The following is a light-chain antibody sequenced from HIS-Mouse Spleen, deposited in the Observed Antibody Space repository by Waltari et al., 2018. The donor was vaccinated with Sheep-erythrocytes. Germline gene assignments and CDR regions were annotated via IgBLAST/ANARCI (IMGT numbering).Light chain of an antibody. Sequence: QSALTQPRSVSGSPGQSVTISCTGTSSDVGGYNYVSWYQQYPGKAPKLMIYDVSKRPSGVPDRFSGSKSGTTASLTISGLQAKDEADYYCCSYAGSYNHVFATGTKVTVL. V-gene: IGLV2-11*01. J-gene: IGLJ1*01. CDR2: DVS. CDR1: SSDVGGYNY. CDR3: CSYAGSYNHV.